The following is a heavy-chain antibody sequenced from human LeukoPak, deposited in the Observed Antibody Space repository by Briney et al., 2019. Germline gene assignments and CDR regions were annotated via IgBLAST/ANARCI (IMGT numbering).Heavy chain of an antibody. V-gene: IGHV3-23*01. Sequence: GGSLRLSCAASGFTFSSYAMSWVRQAPGKGLEGVSAISGSGGSTYYADSVKGRFTISRDNSKNTLYLQMNSLRAEDTAVYYCAKGDRGYSYGTLDYWGQGTLVTVSS. D-gene: IGHD5-18*01. CDR1: GFTFSSYA. CDR2: ISGSGGST. J-gene: IGHJ4*02. CDR3: AKGDRGYSYGTLDY.